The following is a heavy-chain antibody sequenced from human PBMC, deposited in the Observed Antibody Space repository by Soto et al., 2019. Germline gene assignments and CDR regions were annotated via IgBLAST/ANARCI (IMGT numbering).Heavy chain of an antibody. D-gene: IGHD4-17*01. J-gene: IGHJ2*01. CDR3: VREFNDYPNWYFDL. Sequence: QVQLQESGPGLVKPSQTLSLTCTVSGDSLSRGDFFWGWIRQSPAKGLEWIGYIYYSGGTDYNPSLKSRVTISVDTSKNQFFLKLNSVTAADTALYYFVREFNDYPNWYFDLWGLGPLVTVSS. V-gene: IGHV4-30-4*01. CDR1: GDSLSRGDFF. CDR2: IYYSGGT.